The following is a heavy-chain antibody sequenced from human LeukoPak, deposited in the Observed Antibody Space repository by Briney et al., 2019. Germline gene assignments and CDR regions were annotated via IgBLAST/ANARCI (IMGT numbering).Heavy chain of an antibody. V-gene: IGHV1-69*05. CDR1: GGTFSSYA. Sequence: SVKVSCKASGGTFSSYAISWVRQAPGQGLEWMGRIIPIFGTANYAQKFQGRVTITTDESTSTAYMELSSLRSEDPAVYYCARGDVLRFLEWSPYSGDYYYYMDVWGKGTTVTVSS. CDR2: IIPIFGTA. J-gene: IGHJ6*03. D-gene: IGHD3-3*01. CDR3: ARGDVLRFLEWSPYSGDYYYYMDV.